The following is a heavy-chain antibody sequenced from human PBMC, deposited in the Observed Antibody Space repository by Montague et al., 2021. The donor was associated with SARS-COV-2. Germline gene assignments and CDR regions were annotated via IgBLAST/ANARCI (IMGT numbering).Heavy chain of an antibody. CDR1: GGYISSGSYY. CDR3: ARDLSSSWSYWFDP. V-gene: IGHV4-61*02. D-gene: IGHD6-13*01. CDR2: IYASGST. Sequence: TLSLTCTVSGGYISSGSYYWSWIRQPAGRGMEWIGRIYASGSTKYNLSLKSRVTISVDTSKNQFSLKVSSVTAADMAVYYCARDLSSSWSYWFDPWGQGTLVTVSS. J-gene: IGHJ5*02.